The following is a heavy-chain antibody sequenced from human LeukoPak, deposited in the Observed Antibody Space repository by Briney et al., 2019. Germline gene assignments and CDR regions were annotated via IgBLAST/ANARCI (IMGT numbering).Heavy chain of an antibody. D-gene: IGHD6-6*01. J-gene: IGHJ6*03. CDR3: ARDRPDRYYYYMDV. V-gene: IGHV3-21*01. CDR1: GFTFSSYS. CDR2: ISSSSSYI. Sequence: GGSLRLSCAASGFTFSSYSMNWVRRAPGKGLEWVSSISSSSSYIYYADSVKGRFTISRDNAKNSLYLQMNSLRAEDTAVYYCARDRPDRYYYYMDVWGKGTTVTVSS.